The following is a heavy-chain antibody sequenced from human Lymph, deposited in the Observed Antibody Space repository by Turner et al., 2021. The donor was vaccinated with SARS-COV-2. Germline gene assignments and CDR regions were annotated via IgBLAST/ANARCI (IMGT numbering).Heavy chain of an antibody. CDR1: GGTFSSYG. V-gene: IGHV1-69*18. CDR2: NIPSFGTA. CDR3: ACFGGDYVFDY. Sequence: QVQLVQSGAEVKKPGSSVKVSCKASGGTFSSYGISWGRQAPGQGLRWRGRNIPSFGTANNAQKVQGRVTITAEESTSTAYMEVGSVRAEDTAVYYCACFGGDYVFDYWGQGTLVTVSS. D-gene: IGHD3-10*01. J-gene: IGHJ4*02.